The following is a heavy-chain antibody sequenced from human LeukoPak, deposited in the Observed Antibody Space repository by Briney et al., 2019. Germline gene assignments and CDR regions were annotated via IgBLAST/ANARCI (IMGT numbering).Heavy chain of an antibody. J-gene: IGHJ4*02. CDR1: GFTFSSYW. D-gene: IGHD3-10*01. Sequence: GGSLRLSCAASGFTFSSYWMSWVRQAPGKGLEWVANIKQDGSEKYYVDSVKGRFTISRDNAKNSLYQQMNSLRAEDTAVYYCAREGRFNQFDYWGQGTLVTVSS. CDR2: IKQDGSEK. V-gene: IGHV3-7*01. CDR3: AREGRFNQFDY.